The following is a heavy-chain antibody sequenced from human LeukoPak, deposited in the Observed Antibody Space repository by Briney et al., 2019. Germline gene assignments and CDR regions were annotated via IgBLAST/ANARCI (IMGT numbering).Heavy chain of an antibody. J-gene: IGHJ5*02. V-gene: IGHV4-34*01. CDR1: GASFSGYY. Sequence: ASETLSLTCAVYGASFSGYYWSWIRQPPGKGLEWIGEINHSGSTNYNPSLKSRVTISVDTSKNQFSLKLSSVTAADTAVYYCARFPYYYDSSGYYHWGQGTLVTVSS. CDR2: INHSGST. D-gene: IGHD3-22*01. CDR3: ARFPYYYDSSGYYH.